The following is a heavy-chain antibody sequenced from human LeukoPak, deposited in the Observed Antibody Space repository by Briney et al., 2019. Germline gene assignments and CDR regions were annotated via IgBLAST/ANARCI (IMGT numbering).Heavy chain of an antibody. CDR3: ARLAYCSNDVCYSNYYYSMVV. Sequence: GESLKISCKGSGYTFSSYWIGWVRQMPGKGLGWMGIIYPDDSDTRYSPSFQGQVTISADKSISTAYLQWSSLKASDTAMYYCARLAYCSNDVCYSNYYYSMVVWGKGTTVTVSS. CDR1: GYTFSSYW. CDR2: IYPDDSDT. J-gene: IGHJ6*03. D-gene: IGHD2-8*01. V-gene: IGHV5-51*01.